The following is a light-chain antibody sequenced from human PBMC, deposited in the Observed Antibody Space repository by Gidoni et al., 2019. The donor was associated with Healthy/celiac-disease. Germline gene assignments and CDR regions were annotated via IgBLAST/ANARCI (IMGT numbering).Light chain of an antibody. CDR3: QQYNNWPPFT. Sequence: EIVMTQSPATLSVSPGERATLPCRASQSVSSNLAWYQQKPGQAPRLLIFGASTRSTGIPAWFIGSGSGTEFTLTISSLQSEDFAVYYCQQYNNWPPFTFGPGTKVDIK. J-gene: IGKJ3*01. CDR2: GAS. V-gene: IGKV3-15*01. CDR1: QSVSSN.